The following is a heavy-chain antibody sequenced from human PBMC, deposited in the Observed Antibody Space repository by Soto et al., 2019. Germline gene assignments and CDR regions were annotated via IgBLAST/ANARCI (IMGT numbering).Heavy chain of an antibody. J-gene: IGHJ6*03. Sequence: SETLSLTCAVYGGSFSGYYWSWIRQPPGKGLEWIGEINHSGSTNYNPSLKSRVTISVDTSKNQFSLKLSSVTAADTAVYYCARWYCSSTSCSYYYMDVWGKGTTVTVSS. CDR1: GGSFSGYY. V-gene: IGHV4-34*01. D-gene: IGHD2-2*01. CDR3: ARWYCSSTSCSYYYMDV. CDR2: INHSGST.